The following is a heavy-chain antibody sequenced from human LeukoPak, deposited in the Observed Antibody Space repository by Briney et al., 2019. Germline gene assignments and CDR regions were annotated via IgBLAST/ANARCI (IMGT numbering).Heavy chain of an antibody. CDR2: IKQDGSEK. CDR3: ARTLL. Sequence: GGSLRLSCAASGFTFSSYAMSWVRRAPGKGLEWVANIKQDGSEKYYVDSVKGRFTISRDNAKNSLYLQMNSLRAEDTAVYYCARTLLWGQGTLVTVSS. V-gene: IGHV3-7*01. D-gene: IGHD2/OR15-2a*01. CDR1: GFTFSSYA. J-gene: IGHJ4*02.